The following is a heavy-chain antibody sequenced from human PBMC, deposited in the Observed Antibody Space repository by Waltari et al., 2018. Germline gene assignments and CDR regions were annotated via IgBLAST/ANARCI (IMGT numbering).Heavy chain of an antibody. CDR1: GGSISSYY. V-gene: IGHV4-4*07. Sequence: QVQLQESGPGLVKPSEPLSLTCTVLGGSISSYYLSWIRRPAGKGLEWIGRIYTSGSTNYNPSLKSRVTMSVDTSKNQFSLKLSSVTAADTAVYYCARASPRLRYGDRNYDWYFDLWGRGTLVTVSS. J-gene: IGHJ2*01. D-gene: IGHD4-17*01. CDR2: IYTSGST. CDR3: ARASPRLRYGDRNYDWYFDL.